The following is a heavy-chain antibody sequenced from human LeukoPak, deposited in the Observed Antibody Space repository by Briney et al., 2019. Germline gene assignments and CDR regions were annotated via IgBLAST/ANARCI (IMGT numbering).Heavy chain of an antibody. CDR1: GFTFRNSY. D-gene: IGHD4-11*01. CDR2: IDIDGDT. CDR3: ARDMDYNLDY. Sequence: GGSLRLSCAASGFTFRNSYIHWGPHAPGKGLVWGSRIDIDGDTIYSDPVKGRFTISIDHAKSTLFLQMNSLRADDTAVYYCARDMDYNLDYWGKGTLVTV. V-gene: IGHV3-74*01. J-gene: IGHJ4*02.